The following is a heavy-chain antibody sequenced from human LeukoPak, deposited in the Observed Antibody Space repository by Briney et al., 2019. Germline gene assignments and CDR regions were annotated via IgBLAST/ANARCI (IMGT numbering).Heavy chain of an antibody. V-gene: IGHV4-30-2*01. CDR1: GGSISSGGYY. Sequence: PSQTLSLTCTVSGGSISSGGYYWSWVRQPPGKGLEWIGEIYHSGSTNYNPSLKSRVTISVDKSKNQFSLKLSSVTAADTAVYYCARIYCSSTSCYELDYWGQGTLVTVSS. CDR3: ARIYCSSTSCYELDY. CDR2: IYHSGST. J-gene: IGHJ4*02. D-gene: IGHD2-2*01.